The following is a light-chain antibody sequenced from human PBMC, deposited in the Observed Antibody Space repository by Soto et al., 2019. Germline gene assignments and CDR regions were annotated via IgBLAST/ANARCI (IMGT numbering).Light chain of an antibody. CDR3: QQYSNWPPWT. V-gene: IGKV3-15*01. CDR1: QSVSNN. J-gene: IGKJ1*01. CDR2: GAS. Sequence: EIVMTQSPATLSVSPGERATLSCRASQSVSNNLAWFQHKPGQAPRLLIYGASARATGIPARFSGSGSGTEFTLTISSLQSEDFAVYYCQQYSNWPPWTFGQGTKVEIK.